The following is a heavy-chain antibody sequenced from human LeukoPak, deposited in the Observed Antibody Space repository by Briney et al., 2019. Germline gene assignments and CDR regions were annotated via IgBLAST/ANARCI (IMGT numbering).Heavy chain of an antibody. CDR2: IYYSGST. J-gene: IGHJ4*02. Sequence: SETLSLTCTVSGGSISSSSYYWGWIRQPPGKGLEWIGSIYYSGSTYYNPSLKGRVTISVDTSKNQFSLKLSSVTAADTAVSYCASPYCTNGVCYELDYWGQGTLVTVSS. V-gene: IGHV4-39*01. D-gene: IGHD2-8*01. CDR1: GGSISSSSYY. CDR3: ASPYCTNGVCYELDY.